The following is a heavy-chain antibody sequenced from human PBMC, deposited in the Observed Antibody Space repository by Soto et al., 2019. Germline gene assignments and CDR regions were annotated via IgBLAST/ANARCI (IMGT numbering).Heavy chain of an antibody. Sequence: QVQLQESGPGLVKPSGTLSLTCAVSGGSISSSNWWSWVRQPPGKGLEWIGEIYHSGSTNYNPSLKSRVTISVDESENQFALKLSSVTAADTAVYYCARTSPDYYDSSGYNPGAFDIWGQGTMVTVSS. D-gene: IGHD3-22*01. V-gene: IGHV4-4*02. CDR1: GGSISSSNW. CDR2: IYHSGST. CDR3: ARTSPDYYDSSGYNPGAFDI. J-gene: IGHJ3*02.